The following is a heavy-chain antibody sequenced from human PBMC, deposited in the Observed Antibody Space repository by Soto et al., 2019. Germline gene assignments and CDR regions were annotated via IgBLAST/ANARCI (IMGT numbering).Heavy chain of an antibody. CDR2: IYYGGST. CDR3: ARVRREYDNSGPVDY. Sequence: SETLSLTCAVSGGSMSSGDYSWNWIRQPPGKGLEWIGYIYYGGSTYNNPSLQSRVTMSLDRSRNQFSLKLNSVTAADTAVYCCARVRREYDNSGPVDYWGQGTLVTVS. CDR1: GGSMSSGDYS. J-gene: IGHJ4*02. V-gene: IGHV4-30-2*01. D-gene: IGHD3-22*01.